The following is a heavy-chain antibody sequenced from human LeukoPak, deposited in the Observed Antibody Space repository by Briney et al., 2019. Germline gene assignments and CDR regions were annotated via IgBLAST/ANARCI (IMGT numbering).Heavy chain of an antibody. CDR2: ISAYNGNT. J-gene: IGHJ4*02. V-gene: IGHV1-18*01. CDR1: GYTFTSYG. CDR3: ARDPDTAMVDFDY. D-gene: IGHD5-18*01. Sequence: ASVKVSCKASGYTFTSYGISWVRQAPGQGLEWMGWISAYNGNTNYAQKLQGRVTMTRDTSTSTVYMELSSLRSEDTAVYYCARDPDTAMVDFDYWGQGTLVTVSS.